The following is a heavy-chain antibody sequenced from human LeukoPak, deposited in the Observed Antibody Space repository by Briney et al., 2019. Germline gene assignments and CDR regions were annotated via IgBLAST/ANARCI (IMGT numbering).Heavy chain of an antibody. Sequence: GGSLRLSCAASGFTASSKYMSWVRQAPGKGLEWVSVLYSGGSTYYADSVKGRFTISRDNSKNTLYLQMNSLRAEDTAVYYCARDWITVGTFDYWGQGTLVTVSS. D-gene: IGHD1-14*01. CDR1: GFTASSKY. J-gene: IGHJ4*02. CDR3: ARDWITVGTFDY. CDR2: LYSGGST. V-gene: IGHV3-66*02.